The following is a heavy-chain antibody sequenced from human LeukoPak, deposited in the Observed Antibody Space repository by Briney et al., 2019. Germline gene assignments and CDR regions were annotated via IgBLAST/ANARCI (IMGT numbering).Heavy chain of an antibody. D-gene: IGHD6-19*01. CDR3: ARQVGSSGWY. CDR1: GGSISSSSYS. V-gene: IGHV4-39*01. Sequence: SETLSLTCTVSGGSISSSSYSWGWIRQPPGKGLEWIGSIYYSGSTYYNPSLKSRVTISVDTSKNQFSLKLSSVTAADTAVYYCARQVGSSGWYWGQGTLVTVSS. CDR2: IYYSGST. J-gene: IGHJ4*02.